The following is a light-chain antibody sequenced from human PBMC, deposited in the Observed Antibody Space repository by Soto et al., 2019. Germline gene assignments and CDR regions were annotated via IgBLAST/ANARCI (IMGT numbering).Light chain of an antibody. CDR1: QSLHSNF. Sequence: EIVLTQFPATLSLSPGERATLSCRASQSLHSNFLVWYQQKPGQAPRLLISSASRRATGIPDRFSGSGSGTDFTLTISRLEPEDFAVYYCQQYGNLRTFGQGTKVEIK. J-gene: IGKJ1*01. CDR2: SAS. V-gene: IGKV3-20*01. CDR3: QQYGNLRT.